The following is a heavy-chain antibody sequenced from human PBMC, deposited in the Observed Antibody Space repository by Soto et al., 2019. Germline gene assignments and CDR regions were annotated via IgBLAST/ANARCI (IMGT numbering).Heavy chain of an antibody. CDR2: INAGNGNT. V-gene: IGHV1-3*01. J-gene: IGHJ4*02. D-gene: IGHD4-17*01. CDR1: GYTFTSYA. Sequence: QVQLVQSGAEVKKPGASVKVSCKASGYTFTSYAMHWVRQAPGQRLEWMGWINAGNGNTKYSQKFQGRVTITRDTSASTAYMELSSLRSEDTAVYYCAGARRNYYGGNSGGPVYWGQGTLVTVSS. CDR3: AGARRNYYGGNSGGPVY.